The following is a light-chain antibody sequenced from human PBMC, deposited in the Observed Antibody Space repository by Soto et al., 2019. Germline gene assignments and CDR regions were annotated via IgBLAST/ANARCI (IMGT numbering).Light chain of an antibody. Sequence: EIVLTQSPATLSLSPGERATLSCRASQSISSSLAFYQQKPGQAPRLLIYGASNGAAGVPARYSGTASRPGFTLTIHSLEPCGRAVQSCQQRCTRPHAYGGGTRVEIK. CDR2: GAS. J-gene: IGKJ4*01. CDR1: QSISSS. CDR3: QQRCTRPHA. V-gene: IGKV3-11*01.